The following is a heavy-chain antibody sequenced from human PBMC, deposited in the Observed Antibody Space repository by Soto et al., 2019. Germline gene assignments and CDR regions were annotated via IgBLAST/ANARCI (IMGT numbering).Heavy chain of an antibody. Sequence: GGSLRLSCAASGFTVSSNYMNWVRQAPGKGLEWVSVIYTGGSTYYADSVKGRFTISRDDSKNTLYLQMNSLRAEDTAVYYCARVIMGGWGVGYFFDYWGQGTLVTVSS. CDR3: ARVIMGGWGVGYFFDY. CDR2: IYTGGST. D-gene: IGHD3-10*01. J-gene: IGHJ4*02. CDR1: GFTVSSNY. V-gene: IGHV3-66*01.